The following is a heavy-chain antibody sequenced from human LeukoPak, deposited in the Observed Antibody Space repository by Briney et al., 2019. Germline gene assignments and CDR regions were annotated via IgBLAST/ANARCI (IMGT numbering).Heavy chain of an antibody. J-gene: IGHJ6*02. V-gene: IGHV4-31*02. D-gene: IGHD5-18*01. CDR2: IYYSGST. Sequence: LRLSCAASGFTFSSYSMNWVRQAPGKGLEWIGYIYYSGSTYYNPSLKSRVTISVDTSKNQFSLKLSSVTAADTAVYYCARDEVNSYGYYYGMDVWGQGTTVTVSS. CDR3: ARDEVNSYGYYYGMDV. CDR1: GFTFSSYS.